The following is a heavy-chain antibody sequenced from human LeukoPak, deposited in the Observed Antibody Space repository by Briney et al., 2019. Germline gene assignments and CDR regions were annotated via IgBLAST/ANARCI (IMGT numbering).Heavy chain of an antibody. Sequence: ASVKVSCKASGYTFTYYGISWVRQAPGQGLEWMGWISAYNGNTNYAQKFQGRVTMATDTSTSTAYMELRSLRSDDTAVYYCARDPGVTNWLDPWGQGTLVTVSS. V-gene: IGHV1-18*01. CDR3: ARDPGVTNWLDP. CDR1: GYTFTYYG. D-gene: IGHD2-21*02. CDR2: ISAYNGNT. J-gene: IGHJ5*02.